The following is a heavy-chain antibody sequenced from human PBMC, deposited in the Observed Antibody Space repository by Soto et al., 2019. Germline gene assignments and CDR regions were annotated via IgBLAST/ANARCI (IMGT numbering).Heavy chain of an antibody. CDR2: ISSSGSTI. V-gene: IGHV3-48*03. CDR3: ARYCSSTSCYFSAGSGMDV. D-gene: IGHD2-2*01. Sequence: AGGPLRLSCAASGFTFSSYEMNWVRQAPGKGLEWVSYISSSGSTIYYADSVKGRFTISRDNAKNSLYLQMNSLRAEDTAVYYCARYCSSTSCYFSAGSGMDVWGQGTTVTVSS. J-gene: IGHJ6*02. CDR1: GFTFSSYE.